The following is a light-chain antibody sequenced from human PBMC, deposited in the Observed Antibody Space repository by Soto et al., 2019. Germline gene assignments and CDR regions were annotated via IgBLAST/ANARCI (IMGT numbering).Light chain of an antibody. J-gene: IGKJ3*01. CDR1: QTVSSTY. Sequence: DIVLTQSPGTLSLSPGERATLSCRASQTVSSTYLAWYQQKPGQAPRLLIYGASSRATDIPDRFSGSGSGTDFTLTISSLEPEDFAVYYCQQRSNGTFGPGTKVDIK. CDR2: GAS. CDR3: QQRSNGT. V-gene: IGKV3D-20*02.